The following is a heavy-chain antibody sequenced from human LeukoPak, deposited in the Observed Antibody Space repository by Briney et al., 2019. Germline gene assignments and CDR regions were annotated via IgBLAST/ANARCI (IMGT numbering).Heavy chain of an antibody. J-gene: IGHJ4*02. Sequence: SETLSLTCAVYGGSFSGYYWSWIRQPPGKGLVWIGEINHSGSTNYNPSLKSRVTISVDTSKNQFSLKLSSVTAADTAVYYCARGLSSYYWGQGTLVTVSS. D-gene: IGHD6-13*01. CDR1: GGSFSGYY. V-gene: IGHV4-34*01. CDR2: INHSGST. CDR3: ARGLSSYY.